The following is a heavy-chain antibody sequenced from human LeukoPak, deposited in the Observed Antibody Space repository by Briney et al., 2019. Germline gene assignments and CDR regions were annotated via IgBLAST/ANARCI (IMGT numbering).Heavy chain of an antibody. CDR1: GGSFSGYY. D-gene: IGHD4-17*01. CDR2: INHSGST. CDR3: ARVGVTTVTPSDAFDI. Sequence: SETLSLTRAVYGGSFSGYYWSWIRQPPGKGLEWSGEINHSGSTNYNPSLKSRVTISVDTSKNQFSLKMSSVTAADTAVYYCARVGVTTVTPSDAFDIWGQGTMVTVSS. V-gene: IGHV4-34*01. J-gene: IGHJ3*02.